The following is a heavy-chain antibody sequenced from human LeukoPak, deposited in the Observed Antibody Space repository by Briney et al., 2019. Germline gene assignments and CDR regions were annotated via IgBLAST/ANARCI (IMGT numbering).Heavy chain of an antibody. V-gene: IGHV4-34*01. CDR1: GGSFSGYY. CDR3: ARGRFDYYMDV. D-gene: IGHD3-10*01. Sequence: SETLSLTCAVYGGSFSGYYWSWIRQPPGKGLEWIGEINHSGSTNYNPSLKSRVTTSVDTSKNQFSLKLSSVTAADTAVYYCARGRFDYYMDVWGKGTTVTVSS. CDR2: INHSGST. J-gene: IGHJ6*03.